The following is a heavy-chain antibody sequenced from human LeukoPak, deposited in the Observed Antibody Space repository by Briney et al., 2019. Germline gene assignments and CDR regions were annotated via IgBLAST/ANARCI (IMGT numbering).Heavy chain of an antibody. CDR1: GFTFSTYW. CDR2: IKQDGSDK. CDR3: ARVRCSSNSCFPDY. J-gene: IGHJ4*02. D-gene: IGHD2-2*01. V-gene: IGHV3-7*01. Sequence: PGGSRRLSCAASGFTFSTYWMSWVRQAPGKGLEWVANIKQDGSDKYYEDSVKGRFTISRDNAKNSLFLQMNSLRAEDTAVYYCARVRCSSNSCFPDYWGQGTLVTVSS.